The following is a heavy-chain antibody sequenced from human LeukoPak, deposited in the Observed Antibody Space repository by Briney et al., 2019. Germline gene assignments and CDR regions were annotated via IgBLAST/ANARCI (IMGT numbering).Heavy chain of an antibody. CDR1: GGSISSSSYY. CDR3: ARHGVATIGELDY. V-gene: IGHV4-39*01. Sequence: SETLSLTCTVSGGSISSSSYYWGWIRQPPGKGLEWIGSIYYSGSTYYNPSLKSRVTISVDTSKNQFSLKLSSVTAADTAVYYCARHGVATIGELDYWGQGTLVTVSS. CDR2: IYYSGST. J-gene: IGHJ4*02. D-gene: IGHD5-12*01.